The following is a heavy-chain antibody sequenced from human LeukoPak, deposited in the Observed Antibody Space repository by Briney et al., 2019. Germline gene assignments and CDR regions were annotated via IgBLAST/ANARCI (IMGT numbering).Heavy chain of an antibody. Sequence: GGSLRLSCSASGFAFSSYAMHWVRQAPGKGLEYVSAINSDGFSTYYADSVKGRFTTSRDNSKNTLYLQMSSLRPEDTAVYYCVKIAADWGQGTLVTVSS. V-gene: IGHV3-64D*06. CDR2: INSDGFST. CDR1: GFAFSSYA. J-gene: IGHJ4*02. CDR3: VKIAAD. D-gene: IGHD6-13*01.